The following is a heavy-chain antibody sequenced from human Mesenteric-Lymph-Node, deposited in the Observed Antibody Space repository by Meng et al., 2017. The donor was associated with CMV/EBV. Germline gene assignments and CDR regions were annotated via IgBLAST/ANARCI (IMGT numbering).Heavy chain of an antibody. CDR3: ARTGRGSLRYFDL. D-gene: IGHD3-9*01. CDR2: INTNTGTP. V-gene: IGHV7-4-1*02. J-gene: IGHJ4*02. Sequence: ASGYTFTSYAMNWVRQAPGQGLEWMGWINTNTGTPTYAQGFTGRFVFSLDTSVSTAYLQISSLKAEDTAVYYCARTGRGSLRYFDLWGQGTLVTVSS. CDR1: GYTFTSYA.